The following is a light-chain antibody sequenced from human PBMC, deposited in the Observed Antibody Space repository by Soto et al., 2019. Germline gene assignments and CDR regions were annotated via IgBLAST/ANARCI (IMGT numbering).Light chain of an antibody. CDR3: QQYGSSPRT. CDR1: QXVXXSY. J-gene: IGKJ2*01. Sequence: EIVXXXSPGTXXLSPGERATXXXXASQXVXXSYLAWYQQKPGQAPRLLIYGASSRATGIPDRFSGSGSGTDFTLTISRLEPEDFAVYYCQQYGSSPRTFGQGTKLEIK. V-gene: IGKV3-20*01. CDR2: GAS.